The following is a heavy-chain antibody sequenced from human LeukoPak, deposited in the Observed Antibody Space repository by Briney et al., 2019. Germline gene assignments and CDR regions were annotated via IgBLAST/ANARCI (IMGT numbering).Heavy chain of an antibody. J-gene: IGHJ4*02. CDR1: GGSISSNSYY. D-gene: IGHD1-26*01. CDR3: ARDLLLGVGATGAIDY. V-gene: IGHV4-39*07. Sequence: SETLSLTCTVSGGSISSNSYYWGWIRQPPGKGLEWIGSIYYSGTTYYNPSLKSRVTISVDTSKNHFSLKLSSVTAADTAVYYCARDLLLGVGATGAIDYWGQGTLVTVSS. CDR2: IYYSGTT.